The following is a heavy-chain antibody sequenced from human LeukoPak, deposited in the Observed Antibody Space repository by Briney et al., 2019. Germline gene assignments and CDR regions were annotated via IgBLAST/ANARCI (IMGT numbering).Heavy chain of an antibody. CDR3: ARGRSATYSSSWYAFDY. D-gene: IGHD6-13*01. J-gene: IGHJ4*02. V-gene: IGHV4-39*07. CDR2: INYSGST. CDR1: GGSITSRSNY. Sequence: PSETLSLTCTVSGGSITSRSNYWGWIRQPPGKGLEWIGSINYSGSTYYNPSLKSRVTISVDTSKNQFSLKMSSVTAADTAVYYCARGRSATYSSSWYAFDYWGQGTLVTVSS.